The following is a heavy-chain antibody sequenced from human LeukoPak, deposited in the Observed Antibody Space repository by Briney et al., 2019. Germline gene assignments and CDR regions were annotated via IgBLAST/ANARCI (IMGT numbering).Heavy chain of an antibody. CDR3: ARTSYYSGSGAYYYFDY. V-gene: IGHV2-70*04. D-gene: IGHD3-10*01. J-gene: IGHJ4*02. Sequence: SGPTLVNPQQTLTLTCTFSGFSLSSGGMRVSWIRQPPGKALEWLARIDWDDDKFYSTSLKTRLTISKDTSKNQVVLTMANMDPVDTATYYCARTSYYSGSGAYYYFDYWGQGILVTVSA. CDR2: IDWDDDK. CDR1: GFSLSSGGMR.